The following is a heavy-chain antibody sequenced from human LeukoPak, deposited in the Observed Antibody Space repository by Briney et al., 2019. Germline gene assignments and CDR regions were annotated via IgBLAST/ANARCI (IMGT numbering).Heavy chain of an antibody. Sequence: PSETLSLTCTVSGASISSGGFYWSWIRQHPGKGLEWIGYISHIGSTYYNPSLKSRVTISLDTSKNQFSPKLSSVTAADTAVYFYARDGYTRSSYFDYWGQGTLVTVSS. CDR3: ARDGYTRSSYFDY. V-gene: IGHV4-31*03. CDR1: GASISSGGFY. CDR2: ISHIGST. D-gene: IGHD5-18*01. J-gene: IGHJ4*02.